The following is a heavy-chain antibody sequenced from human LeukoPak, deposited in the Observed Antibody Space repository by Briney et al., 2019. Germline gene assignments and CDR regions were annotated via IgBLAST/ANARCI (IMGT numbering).Heavy chain of an antibody. V-gene: IGHV3-53*01. Sequence: GGSLRLSCAASGFTVSSNYMSWVRQAPGKGLEWVSIIYSGGSTFYADSVKGRFTISRDNSKNTLYLQINSLRAEDTAVYYCARGGSYLSAFDIWGQGTMVTVSS. J-gene: IGHJ3*02. CDR3: ARGGSYLSAFDI. CDR1: GFTVSSNY. D-gene: IGHD1-26*01. CDR2: IYSGGST.